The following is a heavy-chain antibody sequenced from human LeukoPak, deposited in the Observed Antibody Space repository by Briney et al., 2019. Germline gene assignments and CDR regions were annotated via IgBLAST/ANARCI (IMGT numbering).Heavy chain of an antibody. D-gene: IGHD2-2*01. CDR2: IIPVFGTA. CDR3: ARVYQNWFDP. J-gene: IGHJ5*02. CDR1: GGTFSSYA. V-gene: IGHV1-69*13. Sequence: GASVKVSCKASGGTFSSYAISWVRQAPGQGLDWMGGIIPVFGTANYAQKFQGRVTITADESTSTAYMELSSLRSEDTAVYYCARVYQNWFDPWGQGTLVTVSS.